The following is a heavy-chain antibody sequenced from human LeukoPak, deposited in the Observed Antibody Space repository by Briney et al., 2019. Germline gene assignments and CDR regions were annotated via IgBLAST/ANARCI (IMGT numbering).Heavy chain of an antibody. J-gene: IGHJ4*02. Sequence: GGSLRLSCAASGFTVSSNYMSWVRQAPGKGLEWVSVIYSGGSTYYADSVKGRFTISRDNSKNTLYLQMNSLRAEDTAVYYCARGLKYCSGGSCYPDYWGQGTLVTVS. CDR3: ARGLKYCSGGSCYPDY. CDR2: IYSGGST. V-gene: IGHV3-53*01. D-gene: IGHD2-15*01. CDR1: GFTVSSNY.